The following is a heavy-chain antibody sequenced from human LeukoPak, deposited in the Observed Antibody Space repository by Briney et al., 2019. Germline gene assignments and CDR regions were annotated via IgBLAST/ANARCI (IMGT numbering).Heavy chain of an antibody. Sequence: GGSLRLSCAASGFTFSNAWTNWVRQAPGKGLEWVGRIKTTSDGGTADYAAPVKGRFTISRDDSKNTLYVQMNNLQSEDTAVYYCATDGKQWPWRDHWGQGTLVTVSS. CDR1: GFTFSNAW. V-gene: IGHV3-15*01. J-gene: IGHJ4*02. CDR3: ATDGKQWPWRDH. CDR2: IKTTSDGGTA. D-gene: IGHD6-19*01.